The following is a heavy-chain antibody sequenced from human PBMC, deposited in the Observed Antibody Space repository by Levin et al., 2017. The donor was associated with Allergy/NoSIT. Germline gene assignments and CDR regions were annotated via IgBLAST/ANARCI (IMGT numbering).Heavy chain of an antibody. CDR3: AKGMRFGENDYYYAMYV. V-gene: IGHV3-30*18. CDR1: RFTFSSYA. D-gene: IGHD3-10*01. CDR2: ISYDGSNT. Sequence: SRFTFSSYAMHWVRQAPGKGLEWVAVISYDGSNTYYSDSVKGRFTISRDNSKNTLYVQMNSLRAEDTAVYYCAKGMRFGENDYYYAMYVWGQGTTVTVS. J-gene: IGHJ6*02.